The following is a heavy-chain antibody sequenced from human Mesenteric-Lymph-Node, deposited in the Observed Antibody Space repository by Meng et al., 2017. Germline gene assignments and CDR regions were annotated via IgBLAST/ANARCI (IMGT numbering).Heavy chain of an antibody. CDR1: GFTFSHHY. CDR2: ISSSSSYI. J-gene: IGHJ4*02. CDR3: ASLFSGYDPTYYFDY. V-gene: IGHV3-21*01. Sequence: GESLKISCAASGFTFSHHYMNWVRQAPGKGLEWVSSISSSSSYIYYADSVKGRFTISRDNAKNSLYLQMTSLRAEDTAVYYCASLFSGYDPTYYFDYWGQGTLVTVSS. D-gene: IGHD5-12*01.